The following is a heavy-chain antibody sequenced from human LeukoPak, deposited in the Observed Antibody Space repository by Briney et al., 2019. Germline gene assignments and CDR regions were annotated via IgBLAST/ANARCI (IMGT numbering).Heavy chain of an antibody. CDR2: IYGGGST. J-gene: IGHJ6*02. CDR3: ARAPVRYFDWLLLDYYYYGMDV. Sequence: GGSLRLSCAASGFTVSSNYMSWVRQAPGKGLEWVSVIYGGGSTYYADSVKGRFTISRDNSKNTLYLQMNSLRAEDTAVYYCARAPVRYFDWLLLDYYYYGMDVWGQGTTVTVSS. CDR1: GFTVSSNY. D-gene: IGHD3-9*01. V-gene: IGHV3-53*01.